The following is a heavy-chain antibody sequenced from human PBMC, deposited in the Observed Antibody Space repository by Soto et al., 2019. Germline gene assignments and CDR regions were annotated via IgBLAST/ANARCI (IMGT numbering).Heavy chain of an antibody. CDR2: VLQTGSST. CDR3: AKDFTPDGYWDFDY. Sequence: GGSLRLSCEASGFIFSTYTMSWVRQAPGKGLEWVSAVLQTGSSTYYADSVKGRFTISRDNSQSTLYLQMNNLRVEDTAVYYCAKDFTPDGYWDFDYWGQGTLVTVSS. V-gene: IGHV3-23*01. J-gene: IGHJ4*02. D-gene: IGHD4-17*01. CDR1: GFIFSTYT.